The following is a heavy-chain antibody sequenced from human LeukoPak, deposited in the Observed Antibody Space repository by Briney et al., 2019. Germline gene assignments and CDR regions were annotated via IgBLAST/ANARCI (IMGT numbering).Heavy chain of an antibody. CDR3: ARELGIEGYWYFDL. D-gene: IGHD7-27*01. V-gene: IGHV3-13*05. Sequence: PGGSLRLSCAASGFTVRFYDMHWVRQVAGKGLEWVSAISTASNPHYAASVQGRFTIFRANAENSLYLQMNSLSAEDMAVYYCARELGIEGYWYFDLWGRSTPVTVSS. CDR1: GFTVRFYD. CDR2: ISTASNP. J-gene: IGHJ2*01.